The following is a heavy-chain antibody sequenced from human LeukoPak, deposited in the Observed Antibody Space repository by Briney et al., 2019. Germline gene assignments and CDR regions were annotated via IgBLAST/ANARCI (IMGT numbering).Heavy chain of an antibody. D-gene: IGHD3-9*01. Sequence: GASVKVSCKASGYTFTGYYMHWVRQAPGQGLEWMGWISAYNGNTNYAQKLQGRVTMTTDTSTSTAYMELRSLRSDDTAVYYCARATNELRYFDWLLSDFDYWGQGTLVTVSS. V-gene: IGHV1-18*04. CDR2: ISAYNGNT. J-gene: IGHJ4*02. CDR1: GYTFTGYY. CDR3: ARATNELRYFDWLLSDFDY.